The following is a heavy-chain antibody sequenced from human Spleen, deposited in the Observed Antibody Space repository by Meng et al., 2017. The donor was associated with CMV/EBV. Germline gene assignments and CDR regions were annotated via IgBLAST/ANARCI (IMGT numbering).Heavy chain of an antibody. CDR3: AREDYGSPGGY. D-gene: IGHD4/OR15-4a*01. CDR1: GFIFTIYA. V-gene: IGHV3-23*01. CDR2: ISGSGDDT. Sequence: GGSLRLSCAASGFIFTIYAMNWVRQAPGKGLEWVAAISGSGDDTYYRDSVKGRFTISRDRSKKTLYLQMNSLRAEDTAVYYCAREDYGSPGGYWGQGTLVTVSS. J-gene: IGHJ4*02.